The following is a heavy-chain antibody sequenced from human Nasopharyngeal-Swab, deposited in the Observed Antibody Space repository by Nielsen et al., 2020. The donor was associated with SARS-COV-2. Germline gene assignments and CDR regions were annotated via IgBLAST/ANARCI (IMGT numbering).Heavy chain of an antibody. CDR1: RYTFTSYY. CDR2: INPSGGST. D-gene: IGHD6-25*01. Sequence: ASVQVSCKASRYTFTSYYMHWVRQAPGQGLEWMGIINPSGGSTSYAQKFQGRVTMTRDTSTSTVYMELSSLRSEDTAVYYCARGGDSSARGDYYYGMDVWGQGTTVTVSS. CDR3: ARGGDSSARGDYYYGMDV. J-gene: IGHJ6*02. V-gene: IGHV1-46*01.